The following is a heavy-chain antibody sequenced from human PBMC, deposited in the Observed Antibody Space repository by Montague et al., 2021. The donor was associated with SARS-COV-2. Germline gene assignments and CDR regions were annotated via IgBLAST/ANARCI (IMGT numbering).Heavy chain of an antibody. CDR1: GYSFTAHW. V-gene: IGHV5-51*01. J-gene: IGHJ5*02. Sequence: QSGAEVKKPGESLKISCKGSGYSFTAHWIGWLRQMPGQGLEWIAMIYPGDSHARYSPSFQGPVTISADKSISTAYLQWSSLKASDTAMYYCSTHPFGSSGWTNWSDQWGQGTLVTVSS. CDR2: IYPGDSHA. CDR3: STHPFGSSGWTNWSDQ. D-gene: IGHD6-19*01.